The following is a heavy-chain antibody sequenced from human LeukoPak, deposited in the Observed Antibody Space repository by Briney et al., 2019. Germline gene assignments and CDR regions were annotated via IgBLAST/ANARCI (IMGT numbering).Heavy chain of an antibody. CDR3: ARVIIVGGRSVFDN. J-gene: IGHJ4*02. CDR2: INQDGSEK. D-gene: IGHD3-10*01. CDR1: GFSVTRHY. Sequence: GGSLRLSCAVSGFSVTRHYLSWVRQAPGKGLEWVANINQDGSEKYYVDSVKGRFTISRDNAKNSLSLQMDSLGAGDTAVYYCARVIIVGGRSVFDNWGQGTLVTVSS. V-gene: IGHV3-7*04.